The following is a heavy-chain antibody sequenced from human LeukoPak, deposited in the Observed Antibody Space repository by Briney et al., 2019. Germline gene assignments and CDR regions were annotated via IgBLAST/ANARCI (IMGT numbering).Heavy chain of an antibody. Sequence: AETLSLTCAVSGGSISSYYWSWIRQPPGKGREWMGYIYYSGSTNYNPSLKSRVTISVDTSKNQFSLKLSSVTPADTAVYYCARGMQQLYHFDSWGRGTLVTVSS. D-gene: IGHD6-13*01. CDR1: GGSISSYY. J-gene: IGHJ4*02. CDR3: ARGMQQLYHFDS. CDR2: IYYSGST. V-gene: IGHV4-59*01.